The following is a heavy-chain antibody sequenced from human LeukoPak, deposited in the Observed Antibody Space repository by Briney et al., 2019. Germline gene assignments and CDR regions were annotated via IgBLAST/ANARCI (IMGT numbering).Heavy chain of an antibody. CDR3: ARDIIVGAPDYLDY. V-gene: IGHV3-23*01. CDR2: ISGVGDVT. D-gene: IGHD1-26*01. Sequence: GGSLRLSCAASDFSFITYAMSWVRQAPGKGLEWVSTISGVGDVTYYADSVKGRFTISRDNSKNTLDLQMNSLREDDTAVYFCARDIIVGAPDYLDYWGQGTLVTVSS. CDR1: DFSFITYA. J-gene: IGHJ4*02.